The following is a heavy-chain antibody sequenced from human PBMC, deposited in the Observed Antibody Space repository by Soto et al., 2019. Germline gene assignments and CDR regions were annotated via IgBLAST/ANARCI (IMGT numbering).Heavy chain of an antibody. CDR2: ISGSGGST. Sequence: GGSLRLSCAASGFTFSSYAMSWVRQAPGKGLEWVSAISGSGGSTYYADSVKGRFTISRDNSKNTLYLQMNSLRAEDTAVYYCAKSLTTVTTFHYYYYYMDVWGKGTTVTVSS. J-gene: IGHJ6*03. CDR3: AKSLTTVTTFHYYYYYMDV. D-gene: IGHD4-17*01. V-gene: IGHV3-23*01. CDR1: GFTFSSYA.